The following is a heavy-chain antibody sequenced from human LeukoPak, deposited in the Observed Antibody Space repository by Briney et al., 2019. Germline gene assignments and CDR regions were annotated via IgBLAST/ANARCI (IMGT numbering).Heavy chain of an antibody. CDR3: ARQSGSGWPYYYYGMDV. D-gene: IGHD6-19*01. J-gene: IGHJ6*02. V-gene: IGHV4-4*02. CDR1: GGSVINTNW. CDR2: VHLDGRT. Sequence: SGTLSLTCGVSGGSVINTNWWTWVRQPPGKGLEWIGEVHLDGRTNYNPSLESRLTMSVDVSENQVSLKLTSVTAADTAVYYCARQSGSGWPYYYYGMDVWGQGTTVTVSS.